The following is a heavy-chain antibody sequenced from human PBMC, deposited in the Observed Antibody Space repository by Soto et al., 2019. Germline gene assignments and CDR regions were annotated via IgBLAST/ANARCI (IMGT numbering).Heavy chain of an antibody. D-gene: IGHD3-22*01. V-gene: IGHV4-61*01. Sequence: SETLSLTCTVSGGSVSSGSYYWSWIRQPPGKGLEWIGHIYYSGSTNYNPSLKSRVTISVDTSKNQFSLKLSSVTAADTAVYYCARGEYYDSSGYYIFDYWGQGTLVTVSS. CDR2: IYYSGST. CDR1: GGSVSSGSYY. CDR3: ARGEYYDSSGYYIFDY. J-gene: IGHJ4*02.